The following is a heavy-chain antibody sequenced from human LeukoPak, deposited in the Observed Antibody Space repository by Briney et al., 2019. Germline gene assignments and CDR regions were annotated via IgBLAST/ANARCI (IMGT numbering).Heavy chain of an antibody. J-gene: IGHJ5*02. Sequence: GGSLRLSCAASGFTFSNYAMSWVRQAPGKGLEWVSAISASGGRTYYADSMKGRFTISRDNSKNTLYLQMNSLRAEDTAVYYCARDYYSYGYAGCDPWGQGTLVTVSS. V-gene: IGHV3-23*01. CDR3: ARDYYSYGYAGCDP. CDR1: GFTFSNYA. CDR2: ISASGGRT. D-gene: IGHD5-18*01.